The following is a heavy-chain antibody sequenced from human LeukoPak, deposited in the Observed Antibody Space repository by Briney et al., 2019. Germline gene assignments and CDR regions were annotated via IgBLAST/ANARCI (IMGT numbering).Heavy chain of an antibody. D-gene: IGHD1-26*01. Sequence: SETLSLTCTVSGGSISSYYWSWIRQPAGKGLEWIGRIYSSGSTNYNPSLKSRVTMSVDTSKNQFSLKVTSVTAADTAVYYCARDGVVGATDYFDYWGQGTLVTVSS. CDR3: ARDGVVGATDYFDY. CDR2: IYSSGST. CDR1: GGSISSYY. V-gene: IGHV4-4*07. J-gene: IGHJ4*02.